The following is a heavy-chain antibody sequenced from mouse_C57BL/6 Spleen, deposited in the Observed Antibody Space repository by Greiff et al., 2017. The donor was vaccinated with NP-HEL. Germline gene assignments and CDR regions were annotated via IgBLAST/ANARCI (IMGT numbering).Heavy chain of an antibody. CDR2: IDPSDSET. D-gene: IGHD1-2*01. Sequence: QVQLQQPGAELVRPGSSVKLSCKASGYTFTSYWMHWVKQRPIQGLEWIGNIDPSDSETHYNQKFKDKATLTVDKSSSTAYMQLSSLTSEDSAVYYCARKLNYYGPFDYWGQGTTLTVSS. CDR1: GYTFTSYW. CDR3: ARKLNYYGPFDY. V-gene: IGHV1-52*01. J-gene: IGHJ2*01.